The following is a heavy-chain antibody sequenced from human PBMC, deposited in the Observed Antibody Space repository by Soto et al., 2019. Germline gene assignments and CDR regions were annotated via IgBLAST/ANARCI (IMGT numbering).Heavy chain of an antibody. Sequence: QLQLQESGPGLVKPSETLSLTCTVSGASISSVGYYWGWIRQPPGKGLEWIGTMYYSGSTYYNPSRKSRVTISVDTSKNQFSLKLSAVTAADTAVYYCARPRSGYYSFFDYWGQGTLVTVSS. CDR2: MYYSGST. J-gene: IGHJ4*02. CDR1: GASISSVGYY. V-gene: IGHV4-39*01. D-gene: IGHD3-22*01. CDR3: ARPRSGYYSFFDY.